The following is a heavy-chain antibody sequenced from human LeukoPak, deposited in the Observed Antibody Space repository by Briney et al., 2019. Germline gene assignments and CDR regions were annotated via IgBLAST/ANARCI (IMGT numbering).Heavy chain of an antibody. D-gene: IGHD4-11*01. CDR2: IYYSGST. V-gene: IGHV4-39*07. Sequence: SETLSLTCTVSGGSISSRSYYWGWIRQPPGKGLEWIGSIYYSGSTYYNPSLQSRVTISVDTSKNQFSLKLNSVTAADTAVYYCARDRYSNLDYWGQGTLVTVSS. J-gene: IGHJ4*02. CDR1: GGSISSRSYY. CDR3: ARDRYSNLDY.